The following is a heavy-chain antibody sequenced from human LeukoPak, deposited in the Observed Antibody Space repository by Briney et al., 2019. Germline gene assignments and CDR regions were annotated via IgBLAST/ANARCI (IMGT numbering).Heavy chain of an antibody. Sequence: SETLSLTCTVSGGSISTSNYYWGWIRQPPGKGLEWIGNIFYSGSTYYNPSLKSRVTTSVDTSKNQFSLKLSSVTAADTAVYYCARLSSSWYYYYYMDVWGKGTTVTISS. CDR3: ARLSSSWYYYYYMDV. CDR2: IFYSGST. D-gene: IGHD6-13*01. J-gene: IGHJ6*03. V-gene: IGHV4-39*01. CDR1: GGSISTSNYY.